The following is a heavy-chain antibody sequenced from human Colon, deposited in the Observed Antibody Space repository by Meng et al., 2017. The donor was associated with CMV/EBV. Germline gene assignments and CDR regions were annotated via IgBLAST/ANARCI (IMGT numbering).Heavy chain of an antibody. D-gene: IGHD2-2*02. CDR3: ARRGRYCTSATCYTPFDF. CDR2: IYHSGTT. J-gene: IGHJ4*02. V-gene: IGHV4-39*01. Sequence: WIRQPPGKGLEWIGTIYHSGTTYYNPSLKSRVAISVDTSKNQFSLKLSSMTAADTAVYYCARRGRYCTSATCYTPFDFWGQGALVTVSS.